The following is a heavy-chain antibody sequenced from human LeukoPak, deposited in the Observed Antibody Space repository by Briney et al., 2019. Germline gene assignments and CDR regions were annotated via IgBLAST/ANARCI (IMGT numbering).Heavy chain of an antibody. CDR3: AREGVVGAVKDAFDI. J-gene: IGHJ3*02. Sequence: ASVKDSCKASGYTFTSYDINCVRQATGQGLEWMGIINPSGGSTSYAQKFQGRVTMTRDTSTSTVYMELSSLRSEDTAVYYCAREGVVGAVKDAFDIWGQGTMVTVSS. V-gene: IGHV1-46*01. D-gene: IGHD1-26*01. CDR1: GYTFTSYD. CDR2: INPSGGST.